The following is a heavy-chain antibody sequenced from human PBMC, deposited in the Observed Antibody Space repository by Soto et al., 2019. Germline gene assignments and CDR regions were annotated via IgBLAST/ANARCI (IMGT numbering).Heavy chain of an antibody. V-gene: IGHV3-33*01. CDR1: GFTFSSYG. D-gene: IGHD3-16*02. Sequence: GGSLRLSCAASGFTFSSYGMHWVRQAPGKGLEWVAVIWSDGSNKYYADSVKGRFTISRDNSKNTLFLQVNSLRAEDTAVYYCARLRADRCLDYWGQGTLVTVSS. CDR2: IWSDGSNK. CDR3: ARLRADRCLDY. J-gene: IGHJ4*02.